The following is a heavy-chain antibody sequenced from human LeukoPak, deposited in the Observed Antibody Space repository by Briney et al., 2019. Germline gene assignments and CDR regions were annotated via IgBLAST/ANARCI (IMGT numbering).Heavy chain of an antibody. J-gene: IGHJ4*02. CDR2: IYPGDSDT. D-gene: IGHD5-12*01. Sequence: GESLKISCKGSGYSFTSYWIGWVRQMPGKGLEWMGIIYPGDSDTSYSPSFHGQVTISADKSISTAYLQWSSLKASDTAMYYCARRKYEATTEVFDYWGQGTLVTVSS. CDR3: ARRKYEATTEVFDY. CDR1: GYSFTSYW. V-gene: IGHV5-51*01.